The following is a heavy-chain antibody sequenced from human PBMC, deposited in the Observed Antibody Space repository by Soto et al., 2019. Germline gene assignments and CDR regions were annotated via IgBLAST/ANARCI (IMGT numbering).Heavy chain of an antibody. CDR2: ISWDGGST. V-gene: IGHV3-43*01. Sequence: EVQLVESGGVVVQPGGSLRLSCAASGFTFDDYTMHWVRQAPGKGMEWVSLISWDGGSTYYADSVKGRFTISRDNSKNSLYLQMNSLRTEDTALYYCAKDMNGDGSGSYGHWGQGTLVTVSS. CDR1: GFTFDDYT. J-gene: IGHJ4*02. D-gene: IGHD3-10*01. CDR3: AKDMNGDGSGSYGH.